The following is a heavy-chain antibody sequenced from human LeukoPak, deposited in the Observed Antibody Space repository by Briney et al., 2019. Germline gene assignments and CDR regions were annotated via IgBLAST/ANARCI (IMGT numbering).Heavy chain of an antibody. Sequence: ASVKVSCKASGYTFTGYYMHWVRQAPGQGLEWVGWINPNGGGTNYAQKFQGRVTMTRDTYISTAYMELSRLRPDDTAVYYCARASEPYRWELLFPHDYWGQGTLVTVSS. V-gene: IGHV1-2*02. CDR3: ARASEPYRWELLFPHDY. CDR2: INPNGGGT. D-gene: IGHD1-26*01. J-gene: IGHJ4*02. CDR1: GYTFTGYY.